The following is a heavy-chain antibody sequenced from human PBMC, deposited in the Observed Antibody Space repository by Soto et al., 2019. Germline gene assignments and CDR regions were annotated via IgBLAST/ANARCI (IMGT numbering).Heavy chain of an antibody. CDR3: SRETLWFGESPKS. D-gene: IGHD3-10*01. CDR2: INGDGSRT. V-gene: IGHV3-74*01. J-gene: IGHJ4*02. CDR1: GFTFGSYW. Sequence: EVQLMESGGGSVQTGGSLRISCAASGFTFGSYWMDWVRQAPGKGLVWVSRINGDGSRTSYADSVKGRFTISRENAQNTLYLQMNSLRADDTAVYYCSRETLWFGESPKSGGQGTLVTVSS.